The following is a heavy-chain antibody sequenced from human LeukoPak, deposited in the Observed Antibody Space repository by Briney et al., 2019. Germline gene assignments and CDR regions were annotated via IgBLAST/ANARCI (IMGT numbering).Heavy chain of an antibody. D-gene: IGHD2-2*01. J-gene: IGHJ5*02. Sequence: GGSLRLSCAASGFTFSSYWMSWVRQAPGKGLEWVAKIKQDGSEKSYVDSVKGRFTVSRDNAKNSLYLQMNSLRAEDTAVYYCARESSGVVVPAAIIWFDPWGQGTLVTVSS. CDR3: ARESSGVVVPAAIIWFDP. CDR1: GFTFSSYW. CDR2: IKQDGSEK. V-gene: IGHV3-7*01.